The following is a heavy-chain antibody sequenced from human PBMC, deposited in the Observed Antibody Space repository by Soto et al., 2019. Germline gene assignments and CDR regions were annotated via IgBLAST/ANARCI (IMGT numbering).Heavy chain of an antibody. CDR2: ISYTGTT. J-gene: IGHJ6*02. CDR3: ARVGSGSYYYYYGMDV. CDR1: GDSISSGDYY. Sequence: PSETLSLTCTVSGDSISSGDYYWSWIRQPPGKGLEWIGYISYTGTTYYSPSLKSRVTISVDTSKNQFSLKLSSVTAADTAVYYCARVGSGSYYYYYGMDVWGQGTTVTVSS. V-gene: IGHV4-30-4*02. D-gene: IGHD3-10*01.